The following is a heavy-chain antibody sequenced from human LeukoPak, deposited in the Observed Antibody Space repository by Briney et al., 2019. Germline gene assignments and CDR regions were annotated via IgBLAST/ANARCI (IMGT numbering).Heavy chain of an antibody. Sequence: GGSLRLSCAASGFTFSSYSMNWVRQAPGKGLEWVSSISSSSYIYYADSVKGRFTISRDNAKNSLYLQMNSLRAEDTAVYYCARAYSSGRFDPWGQGTLVTVSS. CDR3: ARAYSSGRFDP. D-gene: IGHD6-19*01. V-gene: IGHV3-21*01. CDR1: GFTFSSYS. CDR2: ISSSSYI. J-gene: IGHJ5*02.